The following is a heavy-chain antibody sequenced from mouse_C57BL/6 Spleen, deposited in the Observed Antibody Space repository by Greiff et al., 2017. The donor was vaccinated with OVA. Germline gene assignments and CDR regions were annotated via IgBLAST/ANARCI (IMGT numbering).Heavy chain of an antibody. Sequence: VQLQQSGAELVRPGTSVKMSCKASGYTFTNYWIGWAKQRPGHGLEWIGDIYPGGGYTNYTEKFKGKATLTADKSSSTAYMQFSSLTSEDSAIYYCARRVYYDYWYFDVWGTGTTVTVSS. CDR2: IYPGGGYT. J-gene: IGHJ1*03. D-gene: IGHD2-4*01. CDR3: ARRVYYDYWYFDV. V-gene: IGHV1-63*01. CDR1: GYTFTNYW.